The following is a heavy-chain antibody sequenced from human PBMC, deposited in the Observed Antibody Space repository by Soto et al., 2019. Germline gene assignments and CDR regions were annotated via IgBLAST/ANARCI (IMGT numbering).Heavy chain of an antibody. V-gene: IGHV1-2*04. Sequence: ESVNISCNATGFNFTGYYIPWVRQAPGQGLEWMGWINPNSGDTRYAQKFQGWVTMTRDTSISTAYMELSRLRSDDTAVYFCARDQDYY. CDR3: ARDQDYY. CDR1: GFNFTGYY. CDR2: INPNSGDT. J-gene: IGHJ6*01.